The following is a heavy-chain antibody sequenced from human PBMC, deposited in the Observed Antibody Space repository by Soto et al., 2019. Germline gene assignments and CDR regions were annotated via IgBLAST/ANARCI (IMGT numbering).Heavy chain of an antibody. Sequence: ASVKVSCKASGYTFTSYAMHWVRQAPGQRLEWMGWINAGNGNTKYSQKLQGRVTMTTDTSTSTAYMELRSLRSDDTAVYYCARDAPSGLKGFDYWGQGTLVTVSS. D-gene: IGHD2-15*01. CDR1: GYTFTSYA. CDR2: INAGNGNT. J-gene: IGHJ4*02. CDR3: ARDAPSGLKGFDY. V-gene: IGHV1-3*01.